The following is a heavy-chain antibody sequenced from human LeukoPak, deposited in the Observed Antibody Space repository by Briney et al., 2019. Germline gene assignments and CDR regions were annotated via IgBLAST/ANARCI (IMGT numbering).Heavy chain of an antibody. J-gene: IGHJ3*02. CDR2: IRYDGSNK. CDR3: AKRTEQLVLTDAFDI. D-gene: IGHD6-6*01. Sequence: GGSLRLSCAASGFTFSSYGMHWVRQAPGKGLEWVAFIRYDGSNKYYADSVKGRFTISRDNSKNTLYLQMSSLRTEDTAVYYCAKRTEQLVLTDAFDIWGRGTMVTVSS. CDR1: GFTFSSYG. V-gene: IGHV3-30*02.